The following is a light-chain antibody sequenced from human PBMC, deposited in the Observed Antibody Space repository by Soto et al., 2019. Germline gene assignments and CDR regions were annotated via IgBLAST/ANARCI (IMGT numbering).Light chain of an antibody. J-gene: IGLJ2*01. CDR3: ETWDSNTRV. CDR1: SGHSSYI. CDR2: LEGSGSY. V-gene: IGLV4-60*02. Sequence: QLVLTQSSSASASLGSSVKLTCTLSSGHSSYIIAWHQQQPGKAPRYLMKLEGSGSYNKGSGVPDRFSGSSSGADRYLTIPNLQEADEADYYCETWDSNTRVFGGGTKLTVL.